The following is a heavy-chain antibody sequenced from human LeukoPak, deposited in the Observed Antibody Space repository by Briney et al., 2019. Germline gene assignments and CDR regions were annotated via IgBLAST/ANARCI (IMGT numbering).Heavy chain of an antibody. CDR2: IYTSGST. D-gene: IGHD3-3*01. Sequence: SETLSLTCTVSGYSISSGSYYWSWIRQPAGKGLEWIGRIYTSGSTNCNPSLKSRVTISVDTSKNQFSLKLSSVTAADTAVYYCAKLNNYDLMIDYWGQGTLVTVSS. CDR3: AKLNNYDLMIDY. J-gene: IGHJ4*02. CDR1: GYSISSGSYY. V-gene: IGHV4-61*02.